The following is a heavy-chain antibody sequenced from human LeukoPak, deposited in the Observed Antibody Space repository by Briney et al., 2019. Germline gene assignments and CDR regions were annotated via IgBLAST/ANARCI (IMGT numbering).Heavy chain of an antibody. J-gene: IGHJ3*02. CDR3: ARNWPDVFYYDSSHYVFDI. CDR1: GYTFTSYY. D-gene: IGHD3-22*01. Sequence: ASVKVSCKASGYTFTSYYMHRVRQAPGQGLEWMGWISAYNGDTNYAQKLQGRVTLTTDTSTSTAYMELRSLRSDDTAVYYCARNWPDVFYYDSSHYVFDIWGQGTMVTVSS. V-gene: IGHV1-18*04. CDR2: ISAYNGDT.